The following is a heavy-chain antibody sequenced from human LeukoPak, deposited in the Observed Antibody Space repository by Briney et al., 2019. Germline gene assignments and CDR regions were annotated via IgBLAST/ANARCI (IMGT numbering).Heavy chain of an antibody. D-gene: IGHD3-22*01. J-gene: IGHJ4*02. CDR1: GYTLTELS. CDR3: ATDLGYDSSGYYYSGVY. CDR2: FYPEDGET. V-gene: IGHV1-24*01. Sequence: GASVKVSCKVSGYTLTELSMHWVRQAPGKGLEWMGGFYPEDGETIYAQKFQGRVTMTEDTSTDTAYMELSSLRSEDTAVYYCATDLGYDSSGYYYSGVYWGQGTLVTVSS.